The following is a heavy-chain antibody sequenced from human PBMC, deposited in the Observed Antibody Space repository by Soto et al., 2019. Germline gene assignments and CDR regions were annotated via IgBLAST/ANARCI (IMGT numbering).Heavy chain of an antibody. V-gene: IGHV3-49*04. Sequence: GGSLRLSCSVSGFTFDDYAMSWVRQAPGKGLEWVGFISSQAFGGTTEYAASVVGRFTISTDESKTIAYLQMNSLKAADTAVYFCATVYFYDSSADYYFDYWGQGTLVTV. J-gene: IGHJ4*02. D-gene: IGHD3-22*01. CDR2: ISSQAFGGTT. CDR1: GFTFDDYA. CDR3: ATVYFYDSSADYYFDY.